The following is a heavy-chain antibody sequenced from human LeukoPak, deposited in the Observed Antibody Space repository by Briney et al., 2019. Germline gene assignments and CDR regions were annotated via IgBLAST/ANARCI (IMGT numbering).Heavy chain of an antibody. J-gene: IGHJ4*02. V-gene: IGHV4-38-2*02. CDR1: GYSISSGYY. Sequence: SETLSLTCTVSGYSISSGYYWGWIRQPPGKGLEWIGSIYQSETTYYNPSRKSRVTISLDTSKNQFSLRLSSVTAADTAVYYCARGYSYGRFDYWGQGTLVTVSS. CDR3: ARGYSYGRFDY. CDR2: IYQSETT. D-gene: IGHD5-18*01.